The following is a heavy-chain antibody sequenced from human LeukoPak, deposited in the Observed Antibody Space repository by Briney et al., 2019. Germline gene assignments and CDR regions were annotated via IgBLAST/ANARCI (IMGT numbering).Heavy chain of an antibody. CDR2: IYYSGST. Sequence: SETLSLICTVSGGSISSYYWSWIRQPPGKGLEWIGYIYYSGSTNYNPSLKSQVSILIDTSKNQFSLKLSSVTAADTAVYYCASHYGSGFDYWGQGTLVTVSS. J-gene: IGHJ4*02. V-gene: IGHV4-59*01. CDR3: ASHYGSGFDY. D-gene: IGHD3-10*01. CDR1: GGSISSYY.